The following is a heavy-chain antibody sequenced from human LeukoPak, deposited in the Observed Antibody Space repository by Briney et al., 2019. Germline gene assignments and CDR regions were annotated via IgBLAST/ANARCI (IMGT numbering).Heavy chain of an antibody. CDR3: ARDRIAVAGYYFDC. D-gene: IGHD6-19*01. J-gene: IGHJ4*02. CDR1: GYTFTSYG. V-gene: IGHV3-33*01. CDR2: IWYDGSNK. Sequence: SCKASGYTFTSYGMHWVRRAPGKGLEWVAFIWYDGSNKYYADSVKGRFTISRDNSKNTLYLQMNSLRAEDTAVYYCARDRIAVAGYYFDCWGQGTLVTVSS.